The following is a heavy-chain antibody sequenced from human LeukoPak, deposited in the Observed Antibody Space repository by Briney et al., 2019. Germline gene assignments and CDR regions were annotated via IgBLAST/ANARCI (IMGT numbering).Heavy chain of an antibody. V-gene: IGHV6-1*01. CDR3: AKGWGFNI. J-gene: IGHJ3*02. Sequence: SQTLSLTCAISGDSVSSNTAAWNWIRQSPSRGLEWLGRTYYRSKWYSDYAVSVKSRLTIIPDTSKNQFSLQLNSVTPEDTAVYHCAKGWGFNIWGQGTMVTVSS. CDR1: GDSVSSNTAA. D-gene: IGHD3-16*01. CDR2: TYYRSKWYS.